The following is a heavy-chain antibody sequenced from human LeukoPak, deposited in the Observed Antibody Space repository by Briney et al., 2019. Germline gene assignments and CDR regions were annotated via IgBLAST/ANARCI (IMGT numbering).Heavy chain of an antibody. CDR2: VSGNGATT. CDR3: ARVPHPTYYFDY. V-gene: IGHV3-23*01. D-gene: IGHD4-11*01. J-gene: IGHJ4*02. Sequence: GGSLRISCAASGFTFSSYAMSWVRLAPGKGLEWVSTVSGNGATTYYADSVKGRFTISRDNSKNTLDLQMSSLRAEDTAIYFCARVPHPTYYFDYWGRGTLVTVSS. CDR1: GFTFSSYA.